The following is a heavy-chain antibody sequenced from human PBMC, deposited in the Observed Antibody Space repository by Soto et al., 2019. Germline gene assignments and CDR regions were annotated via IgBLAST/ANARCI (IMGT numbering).Heavy chain of an antibody. CDR3: AKGLGYCTRASCYGHTETTPEY. D-gene: IGHD2-2*01. Sequence: QVQLVESGGGVVQPGTSLRLSCVASGFTFDSYAMHWVRQAPGKGLEWVALISYDGNDAYYADSVKGRFTISRDDSENTLYLQVDTLRPEDTALYHCAKGLGYCTRASCYGHTETTPEYWGQGTLVTVSS. J-gene: IGHJ4*02. CDR1: GFTFDSYA. CDR2: ISYDGNDA. V-gene: IGHV3-30*18.